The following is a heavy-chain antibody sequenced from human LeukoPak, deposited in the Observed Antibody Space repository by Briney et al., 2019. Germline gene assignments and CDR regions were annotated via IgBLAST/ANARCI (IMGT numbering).Heavy chain of an antibody. CDR3: AKDRYVRYCSSTSCYHQNYFDY. CDR2: IRYDGSNK. Sequence: GGSLRLSCAASGFTFSSYGMHWVRQAPGKGLDWVAFIRYDGSNKYYADSVKGRFTISRDNSKNTLYLQMNSLRAEDTAVYYCAKDRYVRYCSSTSCYHQNYFDYWGQGTLVTVSS. V-gene: IGHV3-30*02. J-gene: IGHJ4*02. CDR1: GFTFSSYG. D-gene: IGHD2-2*01.